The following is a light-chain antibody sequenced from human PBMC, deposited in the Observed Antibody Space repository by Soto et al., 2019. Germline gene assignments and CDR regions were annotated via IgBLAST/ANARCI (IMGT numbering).Light chain of an antibody. CDR3: SSFTTNRTLV. V-gene: IGLV2-18*02. J-gene: IGLJ2*01. Sequence: QSVLTQPPSVSGSPGQSVTISCTGTSSDVGTYNRVSWFQQPPGTAPKLMIYEVTNRPSGVPDRFSGSKSGNTASLTISGLQAEDEADYYCSSFTTNRTLVFGGGTKLTVL. CDR1: SSDVGTYNR. CDR2: EVT.